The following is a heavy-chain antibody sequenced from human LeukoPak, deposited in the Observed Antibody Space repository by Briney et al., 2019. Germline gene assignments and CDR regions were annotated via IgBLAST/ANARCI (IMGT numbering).Heavy chain of an antibody. CDR3: ARSRVTMVRGSPNWNFDY. CDR2: IYYSGST. CDR1: GGSINTYY. J-gene: IGHJ4*02. D-gene: IGHD3-10*01. V-gene: IGHV4-59*01. Sequence: SEILSLTCTVSGGSINTYYWSWIRQPPGKGLEWIGYIYYSGSTNYNPSLKSRVIILVDTSKNQFSLKLSSVTAADTAVYYCARSRVTMVRGSPNWNFDYWGQGILVTVSS.